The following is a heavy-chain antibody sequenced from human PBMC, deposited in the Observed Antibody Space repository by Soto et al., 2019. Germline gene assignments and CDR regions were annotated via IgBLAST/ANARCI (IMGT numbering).Heavy chain of an antibody. CDR2: IYYSGST. D-gene: IGHD2-21*02. J-gene: IGHJ1*01. CDR3: ATCGGDCYSPYFQH. V-gene: IGHV4-39*01. Sequence: PSETLSLTCTVSGGSISSSSYYWGWIRQPPGKGLEWIGSIYYSGSTYYNSSLKSRVTISVDTSKIQFSLKLSSVTAADTAVYYCATCGGDCYSPYFQHWGQGTLVTVSS. CDR1: GGSISSSSYY.